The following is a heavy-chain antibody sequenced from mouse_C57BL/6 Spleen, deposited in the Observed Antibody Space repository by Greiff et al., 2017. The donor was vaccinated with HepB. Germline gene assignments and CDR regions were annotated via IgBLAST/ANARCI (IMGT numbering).Heavy chain of an antibody. V-gene: IGHV1-81*01. Sequence: QVQLQQSGAELARPGASVKLSCKASGYTFTSYGISWVKQRTGQGLEWIGEIYPRSGNTYYNEKFKGKATLTADKSSSTAYMELRSLTSEDSAVYFCARHYYGSSYEAWFAYWGQGTLVTVSA. CDR2: IYPRSGNT. CDR3: ARHYYGSSYEAWFAY. CDR1: GYTFTSYG. J-gene: IGHJ3*01. D-gene: IGHD1-1*01.